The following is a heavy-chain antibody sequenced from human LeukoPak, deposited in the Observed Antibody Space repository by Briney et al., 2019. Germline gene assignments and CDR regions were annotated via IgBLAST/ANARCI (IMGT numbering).Heavy chain of an antibody. CDR3: ARAGWLEAAVIDY. V-gene: IGHV1-2*04. D-gene: IGHD6-13*01. Sequence: ASVKVSCKASGYTFTGYYMHWVRQAPGQGLEWMGWINPNSGGTNYAQKFQGWVTMTRDTSISTAYMELSRLRSDDTAVYYCARAGWLEAAVIDYWGQGTLVTVSS. J-gene: IGHJ4*02. CDR1: GYTFTGYY. CDR2: INPNSGGT.